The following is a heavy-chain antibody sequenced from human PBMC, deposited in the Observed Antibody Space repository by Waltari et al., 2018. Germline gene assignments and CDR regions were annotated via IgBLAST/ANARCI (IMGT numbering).Heavy chain of an antibody. CDR3: ARGVGELLLGGNYYYYGMDV. CDR1: GGTFSSYS. V-gene: IGHV1-69*01. D-gene: IGHD1-26*01. Sequence: QGQLVQSGAAVKKPGSSVKVSCKASGGTFSSYSISCVRQAPGQGHGWMGGIIPIFGTANYAQKFQGRVTITADESTSTAYMELSSLRSEDTAVYYCARGVGELLLGGNYYYYGMDVWGQGTTVTVSS. J-gene: IGHJ6*02. CDR2: IIPIFGTA.